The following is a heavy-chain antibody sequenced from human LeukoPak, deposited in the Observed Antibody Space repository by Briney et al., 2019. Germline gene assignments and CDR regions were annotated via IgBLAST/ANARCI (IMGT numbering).Heavy chain of an antibody. CDR1: GGSFSGYY. J-gene: IGHJ4*02. D-gene: IGHD5-18*01. Sequence: PSETLSLTCAVYGGSFSGYYWSWIRQPPGKGLEWIGEINHSGSTNYNPSLKSRVTISVDTFKNQFSLKLTSVTAADTAVYYCARPRGNSYGYIDSWGQGTPVTVSS. CDR3: ARPRGNSYGYIDS. V-gene: IGHV4-34*01. CDR2: INHSGST.